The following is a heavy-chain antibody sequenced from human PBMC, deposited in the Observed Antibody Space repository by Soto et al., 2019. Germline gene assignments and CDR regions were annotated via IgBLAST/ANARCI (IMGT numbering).Heavy chain of an antibody. D-gene: IGHD6-13*01. V-gene: IGHV3-30*03. CDR1: GFTFSAYG. CDR2: ISHDGSNT. Sequence: GSLRLSCAASGFTFSAYGIHWVRQVPGKGMEWVAVISHDGSNTNYADSVKGRFTFSRDNSKDTVYLQMNSLRAEDTAVYYCASSRYSSSWPGGGDAFDIWGQGTMVTVSS. CDR3: ASSRYSSSWPGGGDAFDI. J-gene: IGHJ3*02.